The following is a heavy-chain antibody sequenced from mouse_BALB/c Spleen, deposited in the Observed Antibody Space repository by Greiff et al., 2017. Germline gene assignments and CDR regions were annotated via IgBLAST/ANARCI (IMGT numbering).Heavy chain of an antibody. V-gene: IGHV5-12-1*01. CDR3: ARHTPFDY. Sequence: EVQLVESGGGLVKPGGSLKLSCAASGFAFSSYDMSWVRQTPEKRLEWVAYISSGGGSTYYPDTVKGRFTISRDNAKNTLYLKMSSLKSEDTAMYYCARHTPFDYWGQGTTLTVSS. J-gene: IGHJ2*01. CDR1: GFAFSSYD. CDR2: ISSGGGST.